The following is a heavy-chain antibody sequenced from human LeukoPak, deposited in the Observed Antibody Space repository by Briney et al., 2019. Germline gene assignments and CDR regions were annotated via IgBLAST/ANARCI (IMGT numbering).Heavy chain of an antibody. D-gene: IGHD2-15*01. CDR3: AALGYCSGGSCYSI. J-gene: IGHJ4*02. CDR2: IIPIFGTA. V-gene: IGHV1-69*06. CDR1: GGTFSSYA. Sequence: SVKVSCKASGGTFSSYAISWVRQAPGQGLEWMGGIIPIFGTANYAQKFQGRVTITADKSTSTAYMELSSLRSEDTAVYYCAALGYCSGGSCYSIWGQGTLVTVSS.